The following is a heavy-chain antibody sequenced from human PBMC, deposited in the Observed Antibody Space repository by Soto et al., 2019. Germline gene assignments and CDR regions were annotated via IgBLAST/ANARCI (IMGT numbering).Heavy chain of an antibody. J-gene: IGHJ3*01. CDR3: ALLWGYCSGGSCYWFAFDV. Sequence: QVTLKESGPVLVKPTETLTLTCTVSGFSLSNTRMGVSWIRQPPGKALAWLAQIFSNDEKSYSTSLKSRLSISKDISKSQVVLTMTKMDPVDTATYYCALLWGYCSGGSCYWFAFDVWGQGTMVTISS. V-gene: IGHV2-26*01. CDR1: GFSLSNTRMG. CDR2: IFSNDEK. D-gene: IGHD2-15*01.